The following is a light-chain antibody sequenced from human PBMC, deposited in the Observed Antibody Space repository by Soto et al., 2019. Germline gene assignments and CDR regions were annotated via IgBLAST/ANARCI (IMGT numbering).Light chain of an antibody. CDR1: SSDVGAYNY. CDR2: EVN. CDR3: PSYAGSYIWV. Sequence: QAVVTQPPSASGSPGQSVTFSCTGTSSDVGAYNYVSWYQQYPGKAPKLMVYEVNKRPSGVPDRFSDSKSGKTASLTVSGLQPEDEADYHCPSYAGSYIWVFGGGTKVTVL. V-gene: IGLV2-8*01. J-gene: IGLJ3*02.